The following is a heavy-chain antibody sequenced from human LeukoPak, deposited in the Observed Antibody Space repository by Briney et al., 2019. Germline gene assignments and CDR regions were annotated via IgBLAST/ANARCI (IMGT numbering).Heavy chain of an antibody. CDR2: ISGSGGST. V-gene: IGHV3-23*01. J-gene: IGHJ4*02. Sequence: GGSLRLSCATSRLTFSSYAMSWVRQAPGKGLEWVSAISGSGGSTYYADSVKGWFTISRDNTKNTLYLQMNSLRAEDTAVYYCAKASEAVADIDYWGQGTLVTVSS. CDR3: AKASEAVADIDY. CDR1: RLTFSSYA. D-gene: IGHD6-19*01.